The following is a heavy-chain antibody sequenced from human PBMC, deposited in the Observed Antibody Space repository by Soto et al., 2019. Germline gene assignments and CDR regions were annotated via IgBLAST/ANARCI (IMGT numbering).Heavy chain of an antibody. Sequence: QLQLQESGPRLMKPSETLSLTCDVSGGSSMISSYYCGWIRQPPGKGLEWIGSMYYSGSTYYNPSLKSRVTMSVETSKNQFSLRLNSVTAADTAVYYCARLTIVGATTYHFDYWGQGILVTVSS. D-gene: IGHD1-26*01. CDR2: MYYSGST. CDR3: ARLTIVGATTYHFDY. CDR1: GGSSMISSYY. V-gene: IGHV4-39*01. J-gene: IGHJ4*02.